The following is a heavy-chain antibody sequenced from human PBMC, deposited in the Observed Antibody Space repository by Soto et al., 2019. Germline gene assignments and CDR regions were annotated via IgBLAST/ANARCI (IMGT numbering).Heavy chain of an antibody. Sequence: SETLSLTCTVSGGSISSYFWSWIRQPPGKGLEWIGYIYDSESASYNPSLKSRVTMSLDTSNNQFSLKLTSVTAADTAVYYCARTNRGQGFDFWGQGTQVTVSS. J-gene: IGHJ4*02. CDR2: IYDSESA. CDR1: GGSISSYF. V-gene: IGHV4-59*08. D-gene: IGHD3-16*02. CDR3: ARTNRGQGFDF.